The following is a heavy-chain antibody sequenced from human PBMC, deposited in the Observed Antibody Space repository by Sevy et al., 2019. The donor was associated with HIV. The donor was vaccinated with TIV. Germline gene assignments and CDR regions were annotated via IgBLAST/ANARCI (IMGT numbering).Heavy chain of an antibody. CDR3: ARDRYRTWFDP. V-gene: IGHV4-59*01. Sequence: SETLSLTCTVSGGSISSYYWSWIRQPPGKGLEWIGYIYYSGSTNYNPSLKSRVTISVDTSKNQFSLKLSSVTAADTAVYYCARDRYRTWFDPWGQGTLVTVSS. CDR2: IYYSGST. D-gene: IGHD4-4*01. CDR1: GGSISSYY. J-gene: IGHJ5*02.